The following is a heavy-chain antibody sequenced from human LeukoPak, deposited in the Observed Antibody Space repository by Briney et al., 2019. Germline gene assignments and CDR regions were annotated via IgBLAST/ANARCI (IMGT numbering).Heavy chain of an antibody. D-gene: IGHD3-9*01. CDR3: ARGYFDWTAIDI. Sequence: ASVKVSCKTSGYTFTNYGMHWVRQAPGQRLEWMGIINPSGGSTSYAQKFQGRVTMTRDTSTSTVYMELSSLRSEDTAVYYCARGYFDWTAIDIWGQGTMVTVSS. J-gene: IGHJ3*02. CDR2: INPSGGST. V-gene: IGHV1-46*01. CDR1: GYTFTNYG.